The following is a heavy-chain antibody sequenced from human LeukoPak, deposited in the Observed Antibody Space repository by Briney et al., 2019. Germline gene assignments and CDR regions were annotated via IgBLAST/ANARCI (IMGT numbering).Heavy chain of an antibody. CDR1: GYSISSGYY. V-gene: IGHV4-38-2*02. CDR2: IYHSGST. D-gene: IGHD5-18*01. CDR3: ARDLSSGTATASYFDY. Sequence: SETLSLTCAVSGYSISSGYYWGWIRQPPGKGLEWIGSIYHSGSTYYNPSLKSRVTISVDTSKNQFSLKLSSVTAADTAVYYCARDLSSGTATASYFDYWGQGTLVTVSS. J-gene: IGHJ4*02.